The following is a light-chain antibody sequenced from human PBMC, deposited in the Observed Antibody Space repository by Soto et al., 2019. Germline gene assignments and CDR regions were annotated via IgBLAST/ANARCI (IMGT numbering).Light chain of an antibody. CDR1: SSNIGAIYG. CDR3: QSYDDSLSAFV. J-gene: IGLJ1*01. CDR2: VNT. Sequence: QCLLTQPASVYGAPGRRVTISCPGSSSNIGAIYGVHWYQQLPGTAPKLLIYVNTNRPSGVPDRFSASKSGTSASLAITGLQAEDEADYYCQSYDDSLSAFVFGTGTKVTVL. V-gene: IGLV1-40*01.